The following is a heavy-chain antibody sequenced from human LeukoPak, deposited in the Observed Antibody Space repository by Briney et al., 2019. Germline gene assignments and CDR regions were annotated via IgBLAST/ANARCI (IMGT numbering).Heavy chain of an antibody. V-gene: IGHV3-30*18. J-gene: IGHJ4*02. CDR1: GFTFGTYV. Sequence: GGSLRLSCAASGFTFGTYVMHWVRQAPGKGLEWVAVIAHDESQKFYADSVKGRFTISRDNSKNTPYLQMNSLRTEDTAVYSCAKDLGDSSSWYLDYWGRGTLVTVSS. CDR2: IAHDESQK. CDR3: AKDLGDSSSWYLDY. D-gene: IGHD6-13*01.